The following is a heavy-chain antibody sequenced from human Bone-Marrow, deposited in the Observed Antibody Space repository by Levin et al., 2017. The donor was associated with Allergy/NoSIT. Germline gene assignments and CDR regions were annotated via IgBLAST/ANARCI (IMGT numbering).Heavy chain of an antibody. J-gene: IGHJ1*01. D-gene: IGHD3-3*01. V-gene: IGHV3-33*01. CDR1: GFTFSNYG. CDR3: ARDLQLGVINVTPEY. CDR2: IWYDASNK. Sequence: GGSLRLSCATSGFTFSNYGIHWVRQAPGKGLEWVAVIWYDASNKYYADSVKGRFTISRDKSKNTVYLDMNSLRVEDTAVYYCARDLQLGVINVTPEYWGQGTVVTVSS.